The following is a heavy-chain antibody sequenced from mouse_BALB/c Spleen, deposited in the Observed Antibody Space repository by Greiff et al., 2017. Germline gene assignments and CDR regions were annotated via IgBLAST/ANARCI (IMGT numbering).Heavy chain of an antibody. CDR3: ARRITTVVAPYAMDY. Sequence: DVKLVESGGGLVQPGGSRKLSCAASGFTFSSFGMHWVRQAPEKGLEWVAYISSGSSTIYYADTVKGRFTISRDNPKNTLFLQMTSLRSEDTAMYYCARRITTVVAPYAMDYWGQGTSVTVSS. J-gene: IGHJ4*01. D-gene: IGHD1-1*01. V-gene: IGHV5-17*02. CDR1: GFTFSSFG. CDR2: ISSGSSTI.